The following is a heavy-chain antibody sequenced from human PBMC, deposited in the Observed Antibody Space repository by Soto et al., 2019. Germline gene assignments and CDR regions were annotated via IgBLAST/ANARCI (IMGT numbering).Heavy chain of an antibody. V-gene: IGHV3-33*01. J-gene: IGHJ6*02. CDR1: GFTFSSYG. Sequence: QVQLVESGGGVVQPGRSLRLSCAASGFTFSSYGMHWVRQAPGKGLEWVAVIWYDGSNKYYADSVKGRFTISRDNSKKTLYLQMYSLRAEDTAVYYCARDYKVPPSWPVVDYYYGMDVWGRGTTVTVSS. CDR3: ARDYKVPPSWPVVDYYYGMDV. CDR2: IWYDGSNK. D-gene: IGHD2-2*01.